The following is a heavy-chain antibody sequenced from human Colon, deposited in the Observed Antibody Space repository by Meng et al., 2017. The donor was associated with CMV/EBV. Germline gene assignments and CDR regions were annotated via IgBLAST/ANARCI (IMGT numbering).Heavy chain of an antibody. V-gene: IGHV4-34*01. J-gene: IGHJ3*02. Sequence: SETLSLTCTFYGGSFSSYYWSWIRQPPGRGLEWIGEINHSGSTNYNPSLKSRVTISIDTSKNQFSLKLSSVTASDTAVFYCARDYKYDHNNYFDAFDIWGQGTMVTVSS. CDR2: INHSGST. CDR3: ARDYKYDHNNYFDAFDI. CDR1: GGSFSSYY. D-gene: IGHD4-11*01.